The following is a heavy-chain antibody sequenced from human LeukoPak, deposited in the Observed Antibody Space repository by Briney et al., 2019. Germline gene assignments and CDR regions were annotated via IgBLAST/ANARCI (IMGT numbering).Heavy chain of an antibody. CDR3: ARFAPGQWLVDY. CDR2: IYYSGST. CDR1: GGSISSYY. J-gene: IGHJ4*02. D-gene: IGHD6-19*01. Sequence: PSETLSLTCTVSGGSISSYYWSWIRQPPGKGLEWIRYIYYSGSTNYNPSLKSRVTISVDTSKNQFSLKLSSVTAADTAVYYCARFAPGQWLVDYWGQGTLVTVSS. V-gene: IGHV4-59*01.